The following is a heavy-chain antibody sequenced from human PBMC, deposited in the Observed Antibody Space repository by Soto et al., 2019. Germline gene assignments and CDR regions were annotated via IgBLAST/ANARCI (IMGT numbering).Heavy chain of an antibody. J-gene: IGHJ4*02. CDR2: IYSGGTT. CDR3: AIGMGYVLTVRGYYFDY. CDR1: GFTVSSNY. V-gene: IGHV3-53*01. D-gene: IGHD3-9*01. Sequence: GGSLRLSCAASGFTVSSNYMSWVRQAPGKGLEWVSVIYSGGTTYYADSVKGRFTISRDKSKNTLYLQMNSLRAEDTAVYYCAIGMGYVLTVRGYYFDYWGKGTLVTVSS.